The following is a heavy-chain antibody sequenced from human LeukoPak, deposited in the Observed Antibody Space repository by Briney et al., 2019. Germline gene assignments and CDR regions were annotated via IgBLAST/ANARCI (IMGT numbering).Heavy chain of an antibody. V-gene: IGHV1-46*01. Sequence: GASVKVSCKASGYTFTRYYMHWVRQAPGQGLEWMGIINPSGGSINCAQKFQGRVTMTRDTSTSTVYMELSSLRSEDTAVYYCARDGWFYYDSSDYSGFDYWGQGTLVTVSS. D-gene: IGHD3-22*01. CDR3: ARDGWFYYDSSDYSGFDY. CDR1: GYTFTRYY. J-gene: IGHJ4*02. CDR2: INPSGGSI.